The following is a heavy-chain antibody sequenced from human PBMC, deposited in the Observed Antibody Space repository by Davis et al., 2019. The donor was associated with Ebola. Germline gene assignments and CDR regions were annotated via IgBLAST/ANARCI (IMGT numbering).Heavy chain of an antibody. J-gene: IGHJ4*02. CDR1: GFTLSKYW. CDR2: FNPDGSST. CDR3: TRILRGY. Sequence: GESLKISCAASGFTLSKYWVHWVRQAPGKGLVWVSRFNPDGSSTAYADSVKGRFTISRDNAKDTLYLQMNSLRAEDTAVYYCTRILRGYWGQGALVTVSS. V-gene: IGHV3-74*01. D-gene: IGHD2/OR15-2a*01.